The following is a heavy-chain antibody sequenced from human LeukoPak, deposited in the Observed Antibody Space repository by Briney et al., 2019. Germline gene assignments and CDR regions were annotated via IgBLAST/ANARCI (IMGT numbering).Heavy chain of an antibody. Sequence: SGGSLRLSCAASGFTFSTYALSWVRQAPGKGLEWVSSISGPGGSTYYADSVKGRFTISRDNSKNTLYLQMNILRAEDTAIYYCAKDRTYSSSPAYFHHWGQGTLVTVSS. J-gene: IGHJ1*01. CDR3: AKDRTYSSSPAYFHH. CDR1: GFTFSTYA. D-gene: IGHD6-13*01. V-gene: IGHV3-23*01. CDR2: ISGPGGST.